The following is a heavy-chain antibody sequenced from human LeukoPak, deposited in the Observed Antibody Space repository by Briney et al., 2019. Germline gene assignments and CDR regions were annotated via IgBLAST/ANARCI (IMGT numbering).Heavy chain of an antibody. D-gene: IGHD2-15*01. CDR2: ISGSGGST. CDR1: GFTFSSYA. CDR3: AKDGTRYCSGGSCYSTPY. V-gene: IGHV3-23*01. Sequence: GGSLRLSCAASGFTFSSYAMSWVRQAPGKGLEGVSAISGSGGSTYYADSVKGRFTISRDNSKNTLYLQMNSLRAEDTAVYYCAKDGTRYCSGGSCYSTPYWGQGTLVTVSS. J-gene: IGHJ4*02.